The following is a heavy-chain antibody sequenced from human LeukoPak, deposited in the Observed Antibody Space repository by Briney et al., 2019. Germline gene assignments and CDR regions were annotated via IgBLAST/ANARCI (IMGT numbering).Heavy chain of an antibody. CDR1: GFTFSSYA. J-gene: IGHJ4*02. V-gene: IGHV3-23*01. CDR2: TSSSGGTT. CDR3: AKDRPNYYGTNGHYYRRDGDC. D-gene: IGHD3-22*01. Sequence: GGSLRLSCAASGFTFSSYAMSWVRQAPGKGLEWVSSTSSSGGTTYYADSVKGRFTISRDNSRNTLYLQMNSLRAEDTAVYYCAKDRPNYYGTNGHYYRRDGDCWGQGTLVTVSS.